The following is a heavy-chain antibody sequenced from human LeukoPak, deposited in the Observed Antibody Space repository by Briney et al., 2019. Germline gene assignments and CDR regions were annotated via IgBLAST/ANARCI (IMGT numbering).Heavy chain of an antibody. V-gene: IGHV3-53*01. CDR2: IFSGGST. CDR3: ARLNYYDLYFDY. J-gene: IGHJ4*02. CDR1: GFTFSSYS. D-gene: IGHD3-16*01. Sequence: PGGSLRLSCAASGFTFSSYSMNWVGQAPGKGLEWVSVIFSGGSTYYADSVKGRFTISRDNSKNTLYLQMNSLRAEDTAVYYCARLNYYDLYFDYWGQGTLVTVSS.